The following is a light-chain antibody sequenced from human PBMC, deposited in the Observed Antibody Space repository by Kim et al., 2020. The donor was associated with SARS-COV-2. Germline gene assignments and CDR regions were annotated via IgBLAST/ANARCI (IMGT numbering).Light chain of an antibody. CDR3: NSRDSNDNVV. V-gene: IGLV3-19*01. CDR2: DKN. J-gene: IGLJ2*01. Sequence: VALRQAVRITCQDDSLRSYYGSWYQQKPGQAPLLVIYDKNTRPSRIPDRFSGSSSGNAASLTIAGTQAGDEADYYCNSRDSNDNVVFGGGTQLTVL. CDR1: SLRSYY.